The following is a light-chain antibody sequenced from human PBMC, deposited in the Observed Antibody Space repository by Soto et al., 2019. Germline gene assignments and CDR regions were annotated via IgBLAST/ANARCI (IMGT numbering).Light chain of an antibody. J-gene: IGLJ2*01. CDR3: QVWESSGAVV. CDR2: RDS. V-gene: IGLV3-9*01. CDR1: DLRTKK. Sequence: SYELTQQPSGSVALGHPARITCGGNDLRTKKDHWYPQKPGQAPVLFIHRDSNRPSGIPERISGSNSRNTATLTISRAQVVDAADYSAQVWESSGAVVFGDGTKLTVL.